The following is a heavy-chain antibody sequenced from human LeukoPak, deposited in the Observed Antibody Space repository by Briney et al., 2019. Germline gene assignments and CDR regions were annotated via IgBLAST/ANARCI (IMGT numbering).Heavy chain of an antibody. J-gene: IGHJ3*02. D-gene: IGHD3-22*01. CDR1: GGSFSGYY. Sequence: SETLSLTCAVYGGSFSGYYWSWIRQPPGKGLEWVGEINHSGSTNYNPSLKGRVTISVDTSKNQFSLKLSSVTAADTAVYYCAREDSSGYHAFDIWGQGTMVTVSS. CDR3: AREDSSGYHAFDI. CDR2: INHSGST. V-gene: IGHV4-34*01.